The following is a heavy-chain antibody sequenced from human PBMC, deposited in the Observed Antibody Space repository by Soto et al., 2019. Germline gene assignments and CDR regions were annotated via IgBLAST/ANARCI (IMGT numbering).Heavy chain of an antibody. CDR3: ARGSRYSYGYDVHYYYYMDV. CDR2: IYYSGST. D-gene: IGHD5-18*01. V-gene: IGHV4-59*01. J-gene: IGHJ6*03. CDR1: GGSISSYY. Sequence: QVQLQESGPGLVKPSETLSLTCTVSGGSISSYYWSWIRQPPGKGLEWIGYIYYSGSTNYNSSLKSRVTLSVDTSKNQFSLTLSSVTAADTAVYYCARGSRYSYGYDVHYYYYMDVWGKGTTVTVSS.